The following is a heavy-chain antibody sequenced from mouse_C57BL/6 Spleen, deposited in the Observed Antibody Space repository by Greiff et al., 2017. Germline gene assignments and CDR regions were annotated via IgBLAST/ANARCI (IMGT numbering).Heavy chain of an antibody. D-gene: IGHD2-5*01. CDR2: IYPGDGDT. V-gene: IGHV1-82*01. CDR1: GYAFSSSW. J-gene: IGHJ4*01. Sequence: LVASGPELVKPGASVKISCKASGYAFSSSWMNWVKQRPGKGLEWIGRIYPGDGDTNYNGKFKGKATLTADKSSSTAYMQLSSLTSEDSAVYFCARAYHSNPGAMDYWGQGTSVTVSS. CDR3: ARAYHSNPGAMDY.